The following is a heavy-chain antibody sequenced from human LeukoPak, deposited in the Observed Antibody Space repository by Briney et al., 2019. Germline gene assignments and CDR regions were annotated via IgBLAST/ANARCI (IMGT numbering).Heavy chain of an antibody. CDR2: FYTTGTT. CDR1: GDSISAFY. Sequence: SETLSLSCTVSGDSISAFYWIWIRQPAGKGLEWIGLFYTTGTTNYNPSLKSRVTMSIETSRNLFSLKLSSVTPADTAVYCCARLGWGGSGFYGLDVWGQGTTVTVSS. D-gene: IGHD3-10*01. V-gene: IGHV4-4*07. CDR3: ARLGWGGSGFYGLDV. J-gene: IGHJ6*02.